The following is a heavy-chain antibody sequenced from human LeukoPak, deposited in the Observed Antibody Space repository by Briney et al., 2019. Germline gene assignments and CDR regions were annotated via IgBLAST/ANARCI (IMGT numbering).Heavy chain of an antibody. D-gene: IGHD2-15*01. J-gene: IGHJ3*02. CDR2: INTDGSST. CDR1: GFTFSSYW. CDR3: ARDNSHSNIYSTRGNAFDI. Sequence: GGSLRLSCSASGFTFSSYWMHWVRQAPGKGLVWVSRINTDGSSTSYADSVKGRFTIFRDNAKNTLYLQMNSLRAEDTAVYYCARDNSHSNIYSTRGNAFDIWGQGTMVTVSS. V-gene: IGHV3-74*01.